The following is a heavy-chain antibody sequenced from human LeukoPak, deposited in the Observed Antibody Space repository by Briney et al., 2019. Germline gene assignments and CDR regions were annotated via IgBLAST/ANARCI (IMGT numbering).Heavy chain of an antibody. CDR2: IYYSGST. CDR3: ARDRFRGWGYDY. D-gene: IGHD6-19*01. V-gene: IGHV4-59*01. Sequence: SETLSLTCTASGGSISSYYWSWIRQPPGKGLEWIGYIYYSGSTNYNPSLKSRVTISVDTSKNQFSLKLSSVTAADTAVYYCARDRFRGWGYDYWGQGTLVTVSS. CDR1: GGSISSYY. J-gene: IGHJ4*02.